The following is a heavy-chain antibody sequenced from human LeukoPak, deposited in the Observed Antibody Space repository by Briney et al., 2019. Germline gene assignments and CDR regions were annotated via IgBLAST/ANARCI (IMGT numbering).Heavy chain of an antibody. CDR1: GFTFSSYG. D-gene: IGHD6-19*01. V-gene: IGHV3-30*18. Sequence: PGRSLRLSCAASGFTFSSYGMHWVRQAPGKGLEWVAVISYDGSNKYYADSVKGRFTISRDNSKNTLYLQMNSLRAEDTAVYYCAKDVGSPAVAGSYYYYGMDVWGQGTTVTVSS. CDR3: AKDVGSPAVAGSYYYYGMDV. CDR2: ISYDGSNK. J-gene: IGHJ6*02.